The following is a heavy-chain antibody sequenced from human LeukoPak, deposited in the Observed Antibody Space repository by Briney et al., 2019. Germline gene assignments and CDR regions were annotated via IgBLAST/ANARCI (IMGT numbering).Heavy chain of an antibody. Sequence: SGTLSLTCGVYGGPFSGYYWSWIRQPPGKGLEWIGEIHHSGATNYHPSLKSRVTISVDTSRNQFSLKLNSVTAADTAVYYCARVGDTSSYYYYFDYWGQGALVTVSS. CDR3: ARVGDTSSYYYYFDY. J-gene: IGHJ4*02. CDR2: IHHSGAT. CDR1: GGPFSGYY. V-gene: IGHV4-34*01. D-gene: IGHD3-22*01.